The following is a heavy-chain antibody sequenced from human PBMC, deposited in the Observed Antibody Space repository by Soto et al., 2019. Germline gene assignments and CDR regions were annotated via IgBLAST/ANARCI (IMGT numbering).Heavy chain of an antibody. D-gene: IGHD3-22*01. CDR1: GGPYSKYS. J-gene: IGHJ4*02. Sequence: QVQLVQSGTEVKKPGSSVTVSCKASGGPYSKYSISWVRQAHGQGLEWVGRIIPIFDTTNYAKKFQGRSTITADKSTSTVYMDLSSLRSEDTAVYYCARSLLGDDYDRDGRDNWGQGTLVTFSS. CDR3: ARSLLGDDYDRDGRDN. CDR2: IIPIFDTT. V-gene: IGHV1-69*08.